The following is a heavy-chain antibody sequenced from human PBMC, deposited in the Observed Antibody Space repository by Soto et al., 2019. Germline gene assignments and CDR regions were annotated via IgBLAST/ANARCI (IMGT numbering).Heavy chain of an antibody. CDR2: IYYAGNT. D-gene: IGHD5-12*01. J-gene: IGHJ4*02. CDR3: ARRIVATEQFDY. Sequence: QVRLQESGPGLVKPSETLSLPCTGSGGSMISYYWSWIRQPPGRGLEWIGFIYYAGNTKYNPSLNRRVTISVDASKNQFSLTVTSVTPADTAVYYCARRIVATEQFDYWVQGTLVTVSS. V-gene: IGHV4-59*08. CDR1: GGSMISYY.